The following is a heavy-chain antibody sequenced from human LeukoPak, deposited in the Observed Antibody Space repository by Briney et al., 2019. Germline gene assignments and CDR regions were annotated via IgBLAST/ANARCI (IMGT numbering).Heavy chain of an antibody. D-gene: IGHD3-22*01. Sequence: GGSLRLSCAASGFTSSSYSMNWVRQAPGKGLEWVSYISSSSSTIYYADSVKGRFTISRDNAKNSLYLQMNSLRAEDTAVYYCARAPAYYYDSSGYYYWGQGTLVTVSS. CDR3: ARAPAYYYDSSGYYY. CDR2: ISSSSSTI. CDR1: GFTSSSYS. J-gene: IGHJ4*02. V-gene: IGHV3-48*04.